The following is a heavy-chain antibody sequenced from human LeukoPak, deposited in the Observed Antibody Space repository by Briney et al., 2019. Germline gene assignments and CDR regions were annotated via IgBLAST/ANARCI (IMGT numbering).Heavy chain of an antibody. Sequence: PGGSLRLSCAASGFSFNTYAMSWVCQAPGKGLEWVSAISNTGGSTYYADSVKGRFTISRDNSKNTLYLQMNSLRAEDTAVYYCARDLYGASDYWGQGTLVTVSS. J-gene: IGHJ4*02. CDR3: ARDLYGASDY. CDR2: ISNTGGST. V-gene: IGHV3-23*01. D-gene: IGHD4/OR15-4a*01. CDR1: GFSFNTYA.